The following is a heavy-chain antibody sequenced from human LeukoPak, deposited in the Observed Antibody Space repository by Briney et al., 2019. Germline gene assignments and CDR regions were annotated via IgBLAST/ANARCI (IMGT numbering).Heavy chain of an antibody. V-gene: IGHV5-51*01. CDR1: GYSFTSYW. J-gene: IGHJ5*02. CDR3: ARSLGYCSGGSCYSDGWFDP. Sequence: GESLQISCKGSGYSFTSYWIGWVRQMPGKGLEWMGIIYPGDSDTRYSPSFQGQVTISADKSISTAYLQWSSLKASDTAMYYCARSLGYCSGGSCYSDGWFDPWGQGTLVPVSS. D-gene: IGHD2-15*01. CDR2: IYPGDSDT.